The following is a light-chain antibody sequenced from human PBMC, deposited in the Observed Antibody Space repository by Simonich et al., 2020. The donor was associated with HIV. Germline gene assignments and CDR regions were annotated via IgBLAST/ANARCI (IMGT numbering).Light chain of an antibody. V-gene: IGLV4-69*01. CDR2: LNSDGSH. Sequence: QLVLTQSPSASASLGASVKLTCTLSSGHSSYAIAWHQLQPEKGPRYLMKLNSDGSHSKGDGSPDRFSGSSSGAERYLTISSLQSEDEADYYCQTWGTGIRVFGGGTKLTVL. CDR3: QTWGTGIRV. J-gene: IGLJ2*01. CDR1: SGHSSYA.